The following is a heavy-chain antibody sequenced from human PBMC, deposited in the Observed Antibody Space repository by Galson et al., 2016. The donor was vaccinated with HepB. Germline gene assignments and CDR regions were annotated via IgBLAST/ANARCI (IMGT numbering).Heavy chain of an antibody. D-gene: IGHD3-16*02. V-gene: IGHV4-31*03. CDR1: GGSISSGGYY. CDR3: ARAPLAITFGGVIVSDCYFDI. CDR2: IYYSGST. Sequence: TLSLTCTVSGGSISSGGYYWNWIRQHPGKGLELIGYIYYSGSTYYNPSLKSRVTMSVDTSKNQFFLKLSSVTAADTAVYYCARAPLAITFGGVIVSDCYFDIWGRGTLVTVSS. J-gene: IGHJ2*01.